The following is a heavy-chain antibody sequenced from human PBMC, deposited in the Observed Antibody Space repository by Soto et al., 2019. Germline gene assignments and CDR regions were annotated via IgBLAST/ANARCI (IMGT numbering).Heavy chain of an antibody. CDR1: GGSISRSSYS. D-gene: IGHD2-15*01. CDR2: IYYSGST. Sequence: LSLTCTVSGGSISRSSYSWGWIRQPPGKGLEWVGTIYYSGSTYYNPSLKSRVTISVDTSKNQFSLKLSSVTAADTAVYYCATRQGGSYNWFDPWGQGTLVTVSS. V-gene: IGHV4-39*01. CDR3: ATRQGGSYNWFDP. J-gene: IGHJ5*02.